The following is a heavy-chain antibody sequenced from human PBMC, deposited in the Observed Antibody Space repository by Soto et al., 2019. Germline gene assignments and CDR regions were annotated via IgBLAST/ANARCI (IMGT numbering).Heavy chain of an antibody. V-gene: IGHV4-30-4*01. CDR3: ERDAGSYNAFDI. CDR1: GGSISSGDYY. CDR2: IYYSGST. J-gene: IGHJ3*02. Sequence: SETLSLTCTVSGGSISSGDYYWSWIRQPPGKGLEWIGYIYYSGSTYYNPSLKSRVTISVDTSKNQFSLKLSSVTAADTAVYYCERDAGSYNAFDIWGQGTMVTVSS. D-gene: IGHD1-26*01.